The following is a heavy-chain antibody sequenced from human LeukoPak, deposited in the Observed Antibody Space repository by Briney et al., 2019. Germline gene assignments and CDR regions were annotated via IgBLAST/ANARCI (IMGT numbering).Heavy chain of an antibody. CDR2: IRYDGSNK. CDR3: ARTRDTAYDAFDI. CDR1: EFTFSRYG. J-gene: IGHJ3*02. D-gene: IGHD5-18*01. V-gene: IGHV3-30*02. Sequence: GGSLRLSCAASEFTFSRYGMHWVRQAPGKGLEWVAFIRYDGSNKYYADSVKGRFTISRDNAKNSLYLQMNSLRAEDTAVYYCARTRDTAYDAFDIWGQGTMVTVSS.